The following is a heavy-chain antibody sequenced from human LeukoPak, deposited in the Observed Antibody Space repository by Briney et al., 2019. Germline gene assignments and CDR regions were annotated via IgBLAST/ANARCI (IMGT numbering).Heavy chain of an antibody. D-gene: IGHD4-17*01. Sequence: SETLSLTCAVYGGSFSGYYWSWIRQPPGKGLEWIGEINHSGSTNYNPSLKSRVTISVDTSKNQFPLKLSSVTAADTAVYYCARGYYGDYGLDPWGQGTLVTVSS. V-gene: IGHV4-34*01. CDR1: GGSFSGYY. J-gene: IGHJ5*02. CDR3: ARGYYGDYGLDP. CDR2: INHSGST.